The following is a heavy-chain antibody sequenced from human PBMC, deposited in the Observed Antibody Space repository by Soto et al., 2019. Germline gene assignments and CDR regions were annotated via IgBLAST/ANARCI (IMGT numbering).Heavy chain of an antibody. Sequence: EVQLVESGGGLVKPGGSLRLSCAASGFTFSDAWMSWVRQAPGKGLEWVGRIKSKADGGATDFAAPVKGRFTISRDDSKNTLYLQMNSLKTEGTAVYYCTTGSPFQHWGQGTLVTVSS. J-gene: IGHJ1*01. V-gene: IGHV3-15*01. D-gene: IGHD3-16*01. CDR3: TTGSPFQH. CDR1: GFTFSDAW. CDR2: IKSKADGGAT.